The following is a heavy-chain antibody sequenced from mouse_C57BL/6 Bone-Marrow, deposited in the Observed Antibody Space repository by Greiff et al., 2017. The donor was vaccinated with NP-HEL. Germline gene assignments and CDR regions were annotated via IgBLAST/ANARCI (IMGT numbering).Heavy chain of an antibody. J-gene: IGHJ2*01. CDR1: GYTFTSYW. CDR3: ARRYYYGSSLDY. CDR2: IDPNSGGT. Sequence: QVQLQQPGAELVKPGASVKLSFKASGYTFTSYWMHWVKQRPGRGLEWIGRIDPNSGGTKYNEKFKSKATLTVDKPSSTAYMQLSSLTSEDSAVYYCARRYYYGSSLDYWGQGTTLTVSS. V-gene: IGHV1-72*01. D-gene: IGHD1-1*01.